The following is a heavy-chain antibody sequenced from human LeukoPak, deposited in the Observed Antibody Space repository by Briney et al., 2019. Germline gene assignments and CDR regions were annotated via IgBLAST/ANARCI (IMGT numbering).Heavy chain of an antibody. Sequence: GGSLRLSCAASGFTFSSYWMSWVRQAPGKGLEWVANIKQDGSEKYCVNSVKGRFTISRDNAKNSLYLQMNSLRAEDTAVYYCARDATHGPDSSGYYSDYWGQGTLVTVSS. CDR3: ARDATHGPDSSGYYSDY. J-gene: IGHJ4*02. CDR1: GFTFSSYW. V-gene: IGHV3-7*01. CDR2: IKQDGSEK. D-gene: IGHD3-22*01.